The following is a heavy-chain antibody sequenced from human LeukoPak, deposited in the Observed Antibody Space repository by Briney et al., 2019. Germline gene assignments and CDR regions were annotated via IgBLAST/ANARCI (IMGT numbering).Heavy chain of an antibody. CDR1: GFTVSSNY. V-gene: IGHV3-66*01. CDR3: ARVGFDGGSSGYYYGGFDY. Sequence: GGSLRLSCAASGFTVSSNYMSWARQAPGKGLEWVSVIYSGGSTYYADSVKGRFTISRDNSKNTLYLQMNSLRAEDTAVYYCARVGFDGGSSGYYYGGFDYWGQGTLVTVSS. CDR2: IYSGGST. J-gene: IGHJ4*02. D-gene: IGHD3-22*01.